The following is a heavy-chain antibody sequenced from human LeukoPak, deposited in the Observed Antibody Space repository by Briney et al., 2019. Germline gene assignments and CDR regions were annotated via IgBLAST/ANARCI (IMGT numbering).Heavy chain of an antibody. CDR1: GGSISSGGYS. D-gene: IGHD5-18*01. V-gene: IGHV4-30-2*01. CDR2: IYHSGST. CDR3: ASGEGGIQLWFNY. Sequence: SETLSLTCAVSGGSISSGGYSWSWLRQPPGTGLEWLGYIYHSGSTYYNPSLKSRVTISVDRSKNQFSLKLSSVTAADTAVYYCASGEGGIQLWFNYWGQGTLVTVSS. J-gene: IGHJ4*02.